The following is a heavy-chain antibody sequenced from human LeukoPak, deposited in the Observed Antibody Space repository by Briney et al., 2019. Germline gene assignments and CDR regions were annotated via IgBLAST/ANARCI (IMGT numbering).Heavy chain of an antibody. Sequence: GESLKISCKGSGYRFSDYWIGWVRQMPGKGLEWMGIIYPGDSDIRYSPSFQGQVTISADKSISIAYLQWSSLKASDTAMYYCARHGRLAAAGPGVDYWGQGTLVTVSS. CDR1: GYRFSDYW. CDR2: IYPGDSDI. CDR3: ARHGRLAAAGPGVDY. V-gene: IGHV5-51*01. J-gene: IGHJ4*02. D-gene: IGHD6-13*01.